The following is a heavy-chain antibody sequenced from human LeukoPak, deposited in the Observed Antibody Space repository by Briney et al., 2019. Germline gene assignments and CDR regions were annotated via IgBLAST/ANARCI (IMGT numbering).Heavy chain of an antibody. D-gene: IGHD6-19*01. V-gene: IGHV1-2*02. CDR1: GYTFTGYH. CDR2: INPNSGGA. CDR3: ARDSGSGGWDPTSFLDY. J-gene: IGHJ4*02. Sequence: GASVKVTCKASGYTFTGYHIHWVRRAPGQGLEWMGWINPNSGGANSAQKFLGRVSMTRDTSISTVYMDLTSLRSDDTAVYYCARDSGSGGWDPTSFLDYWGRGTVVTVSS.